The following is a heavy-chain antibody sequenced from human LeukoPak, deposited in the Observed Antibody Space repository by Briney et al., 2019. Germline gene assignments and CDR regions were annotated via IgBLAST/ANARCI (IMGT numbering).Heavy chain of an antibody. Sequence: SETLSLTCTVSGGSITSYHWSWIRQPPGKGLEWIGYIYYTGSTNYNPSLKSRVTISVDTSKNQFSLKVSSVSAADTAVYYCARVVVAAGSNWFDSWGQGTLVTVSS. CDR3: ARVVVAAGSNWFDS. CDR1: GGSITSYH. V-gene: IGHV4-59*01. J-gene: IGHJ5*01. CDR2: IYYTGST. D-gene: IGHD2-15*01.